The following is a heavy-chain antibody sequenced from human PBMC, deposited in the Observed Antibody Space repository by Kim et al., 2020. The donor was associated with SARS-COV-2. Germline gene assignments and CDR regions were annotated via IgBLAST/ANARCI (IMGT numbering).Heavy chain of an antibody. CDR3: AKGIVGAALDY. Sequence: GGSLRLSCAASGFTFDDYAMHWVRQAPGKGLEWVSGISWNSGSIGYADSVKGRFTISRDNAKNSLYLQMNSLRAEDTALYYCAKGIVGAALDYWGQGTLVTVSS. CDR2: ISWNSGSI. J-gene: IGHJ4*02. CDR1: GFTFDDYA. V-gene: IGHV3-9*01. D-gene: IGHD1-26*01.